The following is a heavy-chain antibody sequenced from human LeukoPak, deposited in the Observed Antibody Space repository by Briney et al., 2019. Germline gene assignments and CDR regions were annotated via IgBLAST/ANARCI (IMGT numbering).Heavy chain of an antibody. CDR3: ARLPAHGPFDY. Sequence: SQALSLTCAISGDNVFSSSVAWNWIRQSPSRGLEWLGRTYYRSKWYNDYAVSVKSRITINPDTSKNQFSLQLNSVTPEDTAVYYCARLPAHGPFDYWGQGTLVTVSS. J-gene: IGHJ4*02. CDR2: TYYRSKWYN. D-gene: IGHD6-25*01. V-gene: IGHV6-1*01. CDR1: GDNVFSSSVA.